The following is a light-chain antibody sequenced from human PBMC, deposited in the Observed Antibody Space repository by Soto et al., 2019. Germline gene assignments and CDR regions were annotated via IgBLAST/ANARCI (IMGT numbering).Light chain of an antibody. CDR3: QQYNNWPPYT. V-gene: IGKV3-15*01. Sequence: EIVLTQSPGTLSLSPGERATLSCRASQSLSNNLAWYQQKPGQAPRLLIYGTSTRATGVPARFSGSGSGTEFTLTISSLESGDFALYFCQQYNNWPPYTFGQGTKVDTK. CDR2: GTS. CDR1: QSLSNN. J-gene: IGKJ2*01.